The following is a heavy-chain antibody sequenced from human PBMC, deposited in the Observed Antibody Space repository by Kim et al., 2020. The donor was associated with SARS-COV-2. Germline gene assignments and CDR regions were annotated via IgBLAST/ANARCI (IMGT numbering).Heavy chain of an antibody. CDR2: ISYDGSVK. Sequence: GGSLRLSCATSGITFSSYPMHWVRQAPGTGPEWVAVISYDGSVKNYADSVKGRFTVSRDNSKDTFYLQMNSLSPEDTALYYRARAIRYFDYCGRVSRVT. CDR1: GITFSSYP. J-gene: IGHJ4*01. CDR3: ARAIRYFDY. V-gene: IGHV3-30*04. D-gene: IGHD3-9*01.